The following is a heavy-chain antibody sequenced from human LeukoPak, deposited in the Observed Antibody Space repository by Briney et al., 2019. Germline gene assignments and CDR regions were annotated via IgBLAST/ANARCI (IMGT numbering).Heavy chain of an antibody. D-gene: IGHD3-22*01. J-gene: IGHJ3*02. CDR2: IYYSGST. V-gene: IGHV4-59*08. Sequence: SETLSLTCTVSGDSISSYYGSWIRQPPGKGLEWIGYIYYSGSTNYSPSLKSRVTISVHTSKKQFSLKLSSVTAADTAVYYCARSERIIMILGGAFDIWGQGTVVTVSS. CDR1: GDSISSYY. CDR3: ARSERIIMILGGAFDI.